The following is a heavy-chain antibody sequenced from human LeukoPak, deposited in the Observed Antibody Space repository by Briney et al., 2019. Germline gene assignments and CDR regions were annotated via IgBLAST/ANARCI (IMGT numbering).Heavy chain of an antibody. J-gene: IGHJ4*02. Sequence: GGSLRLSCAASGFTFSSYAMSWVRQAPGKGLEWVSAISGSGGSTYYADSVKGRFTISRDNSKNTLYLQMNSLRAEDTAVYYCAKDDRGGYCSSTSCYSDYWGQGTLVTVSS. V-gene: IGHV3-23*01. D-gene: IGHD2-2*01. CDR3: AKDDRGGYCSSTSCYSDY. CDR2: ISGSGGST. CDR1: GFTFSSYA.